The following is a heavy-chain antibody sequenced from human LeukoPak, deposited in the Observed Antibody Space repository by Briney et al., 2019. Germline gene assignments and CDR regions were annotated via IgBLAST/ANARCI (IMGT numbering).Heavy chain of an antibody. Sequence: GGSLRLSCAASGFTFSSYSMNWVRQAPGKGLEWVSSISSSSSYIYYADSVKGRFTISRDNAKNSLYLQMNSLRAEDTAVYYCARRVTYYYDSSGPDPFDYWGQGTLVTVSS. CDR3: ARRVTYYYDSSGPDPFDY. CDR2: ISSSSSYI. CDR1: GFTFSSYS. D-gene: IGHD3-22*01. J-gene: IGHJ4*02. V-gene: IGHV3-21*01.